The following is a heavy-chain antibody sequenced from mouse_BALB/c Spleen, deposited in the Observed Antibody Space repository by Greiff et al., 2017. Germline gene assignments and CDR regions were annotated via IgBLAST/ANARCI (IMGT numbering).Heavy chain of an antibody. Sequence: VQLQQSGPGLVKPSQSLSLTCTVTGYSITSDYAWNWIRQFPGNKLEWMGYISYSGSTSYNPSLKSRISITRDTSKNQFFLQLNSVTTEDTATYYCARKEYGRGFDYWGQGTTLTVSS. CDR1: GYSITSDYA. J-gene: IGHJ2*01. V-gene: IGHV3-2*02. CDR2: ISYSGST. D-gene: IGHD2-1*01. CDR3: ARKEYGRGFDY.